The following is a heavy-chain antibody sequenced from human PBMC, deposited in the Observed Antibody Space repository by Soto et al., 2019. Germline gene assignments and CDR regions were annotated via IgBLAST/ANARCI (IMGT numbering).Heavy chain of an antibody. J-gene: IGHJ4*02. V-gene: IGHV1-69*08. D-gene: IGHD3-9*01. CDR1: GGTFSSYT. CDR3: ARDRETYDILTGGEVYYFDY. Sequence: QVQLVQSGAEVKKPGSSVKVSCKASGGTFSSYTISWVRQAPGQGLEWMGRIIPILGIANYAQKFQGRVTLTADKSTSTDYMELSSLRSEDTAVYYCARDRETYDILTGGEVYYFDYWGQGTLVTVSS. CDR2: IIPILGIA.